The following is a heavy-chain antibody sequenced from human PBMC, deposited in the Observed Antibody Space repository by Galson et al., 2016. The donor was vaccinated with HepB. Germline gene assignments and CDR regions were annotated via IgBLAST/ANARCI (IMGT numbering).Heavy chain of an antibody. V-gene: IGHV2-5*02. CDR1: GFSLTTNGVG. J-gene: IGHJ4*02. Sequence: LVKPTQTLTLTCTFSGFSLTTNGVGVGWIRQPPGQALEWLALIYWDDDKRYRPSLKSRLTIAKDTSRNQVVLTMTNMDPVDTATYYCAHNAPPDYGDYWVLDYWGQGTLVTVSS. D-gene: IGHD4-17*01. CDR2: IYWDDDK. CDR3: AHNAPPDYGDYWVLDY.